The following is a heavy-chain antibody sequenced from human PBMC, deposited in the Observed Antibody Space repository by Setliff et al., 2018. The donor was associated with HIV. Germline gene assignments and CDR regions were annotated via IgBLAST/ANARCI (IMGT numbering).Heavy chain of an antibody. CDR1: GGSIYGSDYY. CDR3: ARQGQLGSE. V-gene: IGHV4-39*01. D-gene: IGHD1-1*01. Sequence: SETLSLTCTVSGGSIYGSDYYWGWIRQPPGKGLESIGSIYYSGSTYYKPSLKSRVTISVDTSENQFSLKLSSVTAADTAVYYCARQGQLGSEWGQGTLVTVSS. J-gene: IGHJ4*02. CDR2: IYYSGST.